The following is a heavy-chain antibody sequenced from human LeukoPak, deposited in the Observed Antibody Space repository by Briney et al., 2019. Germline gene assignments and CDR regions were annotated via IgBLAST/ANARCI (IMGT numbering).Heavy chain of an antibody. CDR2: IISILGIA. V-gene: IGHV1-69*04. Sequence: GASVKVSCKASGGTFSSYTISWVREAPGQGLEWMGRIISILGIANYAQKFQGRVTITADKSTRTAYMELSSLRSEDTAVYYCARDVAIFGVVIIDYWGQGTLVTVSS. CDR3: ARDVAIFGVVIIDY. CDR1: GGTFSSYT. J-gene: IGHJ4*02. D-gene: IGHD3-3*01.